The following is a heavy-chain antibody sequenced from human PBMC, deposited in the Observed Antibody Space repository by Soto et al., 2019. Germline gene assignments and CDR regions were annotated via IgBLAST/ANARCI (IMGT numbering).Heavy chain of an antibody. Sequence: ASVKVSCKASGGTFSSYAISWVRQAPGQGLEWMGWISAYNGNTNYAQKLQGRVTMTTDTSTSTAYMELRSLRSDDTAVYYCASGVAVAGSFDDWGQGTLVTVSS. CDR1: GGTFSSYA. V-gene: IGHV1-18*01. CDR2: ISAYNGNT. D-gene: IGHD6-19*01. CDR3: ASGVAVAGSFDD. J-gene: IGHJ4*02.